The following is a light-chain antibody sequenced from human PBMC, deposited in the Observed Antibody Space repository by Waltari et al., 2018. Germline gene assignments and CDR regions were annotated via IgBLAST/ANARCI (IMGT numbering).Light chain of an antibody. J-gene: IGKJ5*01. CDR2: GAS. V-gene: IGKV3-15*01. CDR3: QQYYDWPPIT. CDR1: QSVSSS. Sequence: EIVMTQSPATLSVSPGERVTLSCRASQSVSSSLAWYQHRPGQAPRLLISGASTRATGVPTRFSGSGSGTEFTLTISSRQSEDFAVYYCQQYYDWPPITFGQGTRLEVK.